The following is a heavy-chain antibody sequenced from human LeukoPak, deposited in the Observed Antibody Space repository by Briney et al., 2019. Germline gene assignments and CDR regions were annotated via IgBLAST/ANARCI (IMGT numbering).Heavy chain of an antibody. CDR1: GYSFTSYW. Sequence: GESLKISCKGSGYSFTSYWIGWVRQMPGKGLEWMGIIYPGDSDTRYSPSFQGQVTISADKSISTAYLQWSSLKASDTAMYYCARLGYYDSSGYYSGWVVISYFDYWGQGTLVTVSS. CDR3: ARLGYYDSSGYYSGWVVISYFDY. D-gene: IGHD3-22*01. J-gene: IGHJ4*02. V-gene: IGHV5-51*01. CDR2: IYPGDSDT.